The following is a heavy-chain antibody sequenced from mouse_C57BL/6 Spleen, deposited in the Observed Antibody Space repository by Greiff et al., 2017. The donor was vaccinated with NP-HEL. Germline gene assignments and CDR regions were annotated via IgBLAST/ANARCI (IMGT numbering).Heavy chain of an antibody. CDR2: ISDGGSYT. J-gene: IGHJ1*03. Sequence: EVQVVESGGGLVKPGGSLKLSCAASGFTFSSYAMSWVRQTPEKRLEWVATISDGGSYTYYPDNVKGRFTISRDNAKNNLYLQMSHLKSEHTAMYYCARDDSPHWYFGVWHTETTLTVSS. D-gene: IGHD6-1*01. CDR1: GFTFSSYA. CDR3: ARDDSPHWYFGV. V-gene: IGHV5-4*01.